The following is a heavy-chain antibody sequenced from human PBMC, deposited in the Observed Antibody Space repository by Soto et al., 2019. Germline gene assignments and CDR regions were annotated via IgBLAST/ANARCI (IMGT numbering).Heavy chain of an antibody. CDR2: ISAYNGNT. D-gene: IGHD3-22*01. Sequence: ASVEVSCKASGYTFTSYGISWVRQAPGQGLEWMGWISAYNGNTNYAQKLQGRVTMTTDTSTSTVYMELSSLRSDDTAVYYCARELFGSGYSTSCMDSLGQGTTVTVSS. CDR3: ARELFGSGYSTSCMDS. J-gene: IGHJ6*02. V-gene: IGHV1-18*01. CDR1: GYTFTSYG.